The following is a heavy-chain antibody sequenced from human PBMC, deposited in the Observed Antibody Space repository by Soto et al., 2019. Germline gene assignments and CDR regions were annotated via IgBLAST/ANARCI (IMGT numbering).Heavy chain of an antibody. Sequence: QVQLVQSGAEVKKPGASVKVSCKPSGYTFTSYGISWVRQAPGQGLEWMGWISTYNGNTNYAQKLQGRVTMTTDTSTSTAYMELTSLRSDDTAVYYCARDRGYCSGGSCHRNWFDPWGQGTLVTVSS. J-gene: IGHJ5*02. V-gene: IGHV1-18*01. CDR3: ARDRGYCSGGSCHRNWFDP. D-gene: IGHD2-15*01. CDR1: GYTFTSYG. CDR2: ISTYNGNT.